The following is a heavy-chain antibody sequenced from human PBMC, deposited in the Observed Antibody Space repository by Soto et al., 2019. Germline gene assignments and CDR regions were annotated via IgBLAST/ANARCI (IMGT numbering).Heavy chain of an antibody. D-gene: IGHD5-18*01. V-gene: IGHV3-7*05. CDR1: GFTFRTYW. CDR3: ARDGSTSWYSYDYHGMDV. CDR2: INQDGSEK. J-gene: IGHJ6*02. Sequence: EVQLVESGGGLVQPGGSLRLSCGASGFTFRTYWLSWGRQVPGKGLEWVANINQDGSEKNYVDSVKGRFTISRDNAKNSLHLQMSSLRAEDTALYYCARDGSTSWYSYDYHGMDVWGQGTTVTVSS.